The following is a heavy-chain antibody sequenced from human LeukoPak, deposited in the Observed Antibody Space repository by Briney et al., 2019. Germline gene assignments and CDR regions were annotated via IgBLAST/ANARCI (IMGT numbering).Heavy chain of an antibody. Sequence: GGSLRLSCAASGFTFSNYEMNWVRQAPGKGLEWVSYISSSGSTIYYADSVKGRFTISRDNAKNSLYLQMNSLRAEDTAVYYCARDYYDSSLWYCDYGSQGTLVTVSS. CDR2: ISSSGSTI. CDR3: ARDYYDSSLWYCDY. CDR1: GFTFSNYE. J-gene: IGHJ4*02. V-gene: IGHV3-48*03. D-gene: IGHD3-22*01.